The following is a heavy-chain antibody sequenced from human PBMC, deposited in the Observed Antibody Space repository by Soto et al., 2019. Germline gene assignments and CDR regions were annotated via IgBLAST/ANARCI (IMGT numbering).Heavy chain of an antibody. Sequence: QVQLQESGPGLVKPSETLSLTCTVSGGSITNYYCSWFRQPPGKGLEWIGYIQYNGYSAYNLSLKRRVSMSMATSKTQFSLMLESVTATDTAVYYCGRHGFGSLHGLVDVWGQGTTVIVSS. CDR1: GGSITNYY. V-gene: IGHV4-59*08. D-gene: IGHD3-10*01. CDR2: IQYNGYS. J-gene: IGHJ6*02. CDR3: GRHGFGSLHGLVDV.